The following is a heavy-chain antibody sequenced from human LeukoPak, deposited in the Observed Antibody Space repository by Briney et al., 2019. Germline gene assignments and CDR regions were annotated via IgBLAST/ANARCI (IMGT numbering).Heavy chain of an antibody. CDR2: IKSKTDGGTT. J-gene: IGHJ4*02. CDR1: GFTFSNAW. Sequence: PGGSLRPSCAASGFTFSNAWMSWVRQAPGKGLEWVGRIKSKTDGGTTDYAAPVKGRFTISRDDSKNTLYLQMNSLKTEDTAVYYCTTIFYDFWSGSYYFDYWGQGTLVTVSS. D-gene: IGHD3-3*01. V-gene: IGHV3-15*01. CDR3: TTIFYDFWSGSYYFDY.